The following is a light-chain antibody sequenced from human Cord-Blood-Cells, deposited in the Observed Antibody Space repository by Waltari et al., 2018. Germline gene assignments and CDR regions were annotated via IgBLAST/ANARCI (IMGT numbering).Light chain of an antibody. CDR3: MQGTHWQFT. CDR2: KVS. J-gene: IGKJ3*01. Sequence: VVMTQSPLSLPVTLGQPASISCRSSQSLVYSDGNTYLNWFQQRQGQSPRRLIYKVSTRDSGVPDRFSGSGSGTDFTLKISRVEAEDVGVYYCMQGTHWQFTFGPGTKVDIK. V-gene: IGKV2-30*01. CDR1: QSLVYSDGNTY.